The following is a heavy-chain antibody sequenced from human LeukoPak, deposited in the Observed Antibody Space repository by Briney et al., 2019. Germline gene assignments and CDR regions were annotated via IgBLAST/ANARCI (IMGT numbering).Heavy chain of an antibody. Sequence: ASVKVSCKAAGYTFTGYYMFWVRQAPGQGLEWMGRINPNSGGTNYAQKFQGRVTMTRDTSISTAYMELSRMRSADTAVYYCARGYCSGGSCYAVENWFDPWGQGTLVTVSS. D-gene: IGHD2-15*01. V-gene: IGHV1-2*06. CDR3: ARGYCSGGSCYAVENWFDP. CDR2: INPNSGGT. CDR1: GYTFTGYY. J-gene: IGHJ5*02.